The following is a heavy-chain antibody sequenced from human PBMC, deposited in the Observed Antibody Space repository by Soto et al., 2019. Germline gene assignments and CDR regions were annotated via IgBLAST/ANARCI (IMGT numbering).Heavy chain of an antibody. J-gene: IGHJ4*02. D-gene: IGHD3-9*01. V-gene: IGHV1-3*01. CDR3: ARDHHPVEGDYDILTGYDLPRG. CDR2: INAGNGNT. Sequence: QVQLVQSGAEVKKPGASVKVSCKASGYTFTSYAMHWVRQAPGQRLEWMGWINAGNGNTKYSQKFQGRVTITRDTSASTAYMELSSLRSEDTAVYYCARDHHPVEGDYDILTGYDLPRGWGQGTLVTVSS. CDR1: GYTFTSYA.